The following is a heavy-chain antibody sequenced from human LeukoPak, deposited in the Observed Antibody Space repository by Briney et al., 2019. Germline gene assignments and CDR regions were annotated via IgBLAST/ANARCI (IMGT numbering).Heavy chain of an antibody. D-gene: IGHD3-10*01. CDR1: RFTFSSYA. J-gene: IGHJ4*02. CDR3: AKGSGSSYPYYFDY. Sequence: GGSLRLSCAASRFTFSSYAMHWVRQAPGKGLEWVSAINGDSISTYYADSVKGRFTISRDNSKNTQYLQMNSLRAEDTAVYYCAKGSGSSYPYYFDYWGQGTLVTVSS. CDR2: INGDSIST. V-gene: IGHV3-23*01.